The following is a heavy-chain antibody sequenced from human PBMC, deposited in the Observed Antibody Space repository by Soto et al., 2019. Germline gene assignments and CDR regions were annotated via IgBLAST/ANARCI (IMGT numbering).Heavy chain of an antibody. D-gene: IGHD5-18*01. CDR1: GFTVSSNY. J-gene: IGHJ4*02. V-gene: IGHV3-53*01. CDR3: AKARYSYGFQRGIDY. CDR2: IGSGGST. Sequence: GSLRLSCAASGFTVSSNYMSWVRQAPGKGLEWVSVIGSGGSTYYADSVKGRFTISRDNSKNTLYLQMNSLRAEDTAVYYCAKARYSYGFQRGIDYWGQGTLVTVSS.